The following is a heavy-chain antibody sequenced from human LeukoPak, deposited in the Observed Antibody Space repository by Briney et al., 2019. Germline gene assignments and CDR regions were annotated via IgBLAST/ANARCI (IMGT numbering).Heavy chain of an antibody. CDR3: AKDLAVAGTYYFDY. Sequence: GGSLRLSCAASGFTVSSNYMSWVRQAPGKGLEWVSGISWNSGSIGYADSVKGRFTISRDNAKNSLYLQMNSLRAEDTALYYCAKDLAVAGTYYFDYWGQGTLVTVSS. D-gene: IGHD6-19*01. J-gene: IGHJ4*02. CDR1: GFTVSSNY. CDR2: ISWNSGSI. V-gene: IGHV3-9*01.